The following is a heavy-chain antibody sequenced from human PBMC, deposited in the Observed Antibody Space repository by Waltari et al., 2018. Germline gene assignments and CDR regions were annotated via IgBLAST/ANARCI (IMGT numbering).Heavy chain of an antibody. CDR1: GFTFSSYS. D-gene: IGHD6-19*01. V-gene: IGHV3-21*01. CDR3: ARDKQWLVPHFDY. J-gene: IGHJ4*02. CDR2: ISSSSSYI. Sequence: EVQLVESGGGLVKPGGSLRLSCAASGFTFSSYSMNWVRQAPGKGLEWVSSISSSSSYIYYDDSVKGRFTISRDNAKNSLYLQMNSLRAEDTAVYYCARDKQWLVPHFDYWGQGTLVTVSS.